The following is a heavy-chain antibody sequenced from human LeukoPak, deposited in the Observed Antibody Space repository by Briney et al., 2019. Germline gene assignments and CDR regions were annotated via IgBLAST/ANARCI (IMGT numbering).Heavy chain of an antibody. CDR3: AREGGGDSSGYSRFDY. CDR2: INPNSGGT. J-gene: IGHJ4*02. D-gene: IGHD3-22*01. CDR1: GYTFTGYY. V-gene: IGHV1-2*02. Sequence: ASAKVSCKASGYTFTGYYMHWVRQAPGQGLEWMGWINPNSGGTNFAQKFQGRVTMTRDTSISTAYMELSRLRSDDTAVYYCAREGGGDSSGYSRFDYWGQGILVTVSS.